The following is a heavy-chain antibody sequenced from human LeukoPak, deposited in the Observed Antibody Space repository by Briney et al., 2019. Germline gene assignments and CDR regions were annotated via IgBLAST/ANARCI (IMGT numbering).Heavy chain of an antibody. CDR2: IKQDGSEK. CDR1: GFTFDTYW. J-gene: IGHJ3*02. CDR3: TRLYSSGPDDAFDI. Sequence: GGSLRLSCAASGFTFDTYWMSWVRQAPGKGLEWVANIKQDGSEKDYVDSVKGRFTISRDNAKNSLYLQMNSLKTEDTAVYYCTRLYSSGPDDAFDIWGQGTMVTVSS. D-gene: IGHD6-19*01. V-gene: IGHV3-7*03.